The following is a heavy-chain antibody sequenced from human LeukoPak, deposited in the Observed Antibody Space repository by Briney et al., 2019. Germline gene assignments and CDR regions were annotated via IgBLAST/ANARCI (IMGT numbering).Heavy chain of an antibody. CDR3: AKDYRVVVTAFDY. J-gene: IGHJ4*02. V-gene: IGHV3-23*01. D-gene: IGHD2-15*01. Sequence: PGGSLRLTCAASGFTFSSYAMSWVRQAPGKGLEWVSAISGSGGSTYYADSVKGRFTISRDNSKNTLYLQMNSLRAEDTAVYYCAKDYRVVVTAFDYRGQGTLVTVSS. CDR1: GFTFSSYA. CDR2: ISGSGGST.